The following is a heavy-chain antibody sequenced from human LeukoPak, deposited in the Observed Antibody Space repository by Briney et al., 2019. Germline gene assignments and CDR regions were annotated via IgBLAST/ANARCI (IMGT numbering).Heavy chain of an antibody. CDR3: ARDFGGSYYGYYYYGMDV. CDR2: IYSGGST. CDR1: GFTVSSNY. J-gene: IGHJ6*02. Sequence: PGGSLRLSCAASGFTVSSNYMSWVRQAPGKGLEWVSVIYSGGSTYYADSVKGRFTISRDNSKNTLYLQMNSLRAEDTAVYYCARDFGGSYYGYYYYGMDVWGQGTAVTVSS. V-gene: IGHV3-66*01. D-gene: IGHD1-26*01.